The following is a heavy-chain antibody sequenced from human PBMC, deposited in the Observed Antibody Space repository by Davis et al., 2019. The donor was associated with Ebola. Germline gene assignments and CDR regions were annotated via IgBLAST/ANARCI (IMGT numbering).Heavy chain of an antibody. J-gene: IGHJ4*02. V-gene: IGHV3-23*01. CDR2: ISGSGGSR. D-gene: IGHD3-3*01. CDR3: AKDLARYYDFWSGWFDY. CDR1: GFNVGNNY. Sequence: PGGSLRLSCAVSGFNVGNNYMTWVRQAPGKGLEWVSGISGSGGSRYYADSVKGRLTISRDNSKNTLYLQMNSLRAEDTAVYYCAKDLARYYDFWSGWFDYWGQGTLVTVSS.